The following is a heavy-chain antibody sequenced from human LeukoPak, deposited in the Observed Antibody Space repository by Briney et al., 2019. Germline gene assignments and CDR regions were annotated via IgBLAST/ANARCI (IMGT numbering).Heavy chain of an antibody. CDR1: GFTFSNYW. Sequence: GGSLRLSCAASGFTFSNYWMNWVRQAPGKGLEWVANIKEDGSEKNYVDSMKGRFTISRDNAKNSLFLQMNSLRAEDTAVYYCARSRFCDSWGQGTLVTVSS. D-gene: IGHD3-3*01. V-gene: IGHV3-7*01. CDR2: IKEDGSEK. CDR3: ARSRFCDS. J-gene: IGHJ4*02.